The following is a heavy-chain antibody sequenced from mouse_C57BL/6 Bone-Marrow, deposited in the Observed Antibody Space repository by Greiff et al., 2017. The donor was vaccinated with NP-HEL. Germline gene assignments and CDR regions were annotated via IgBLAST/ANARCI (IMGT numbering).Heavy chain of an antibody. CDR1: GYTFTSYW. CDR3: AREGLYFDY. CDR2: IDPSDSYT. V-gene: IGHV1-69*01. J-gene: IGHJ2*01. Sequence: QVQLQQSGAELVMPGASVKLSCKASGYTFTSYWMHWVKQRPGQGLEWIGEIDPSDSYTNYNQKFKGKSTLTVDKSSSTAYMQLSSLTSEDSAVYYCAREGLYFDYWGQGTTLTVSS. D-gene: IGHD3-3*01.